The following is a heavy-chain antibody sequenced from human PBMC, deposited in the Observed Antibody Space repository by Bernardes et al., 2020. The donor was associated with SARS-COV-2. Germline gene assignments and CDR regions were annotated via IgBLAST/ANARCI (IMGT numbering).Heavy chain of an antibody. CDR3: ARIYSTSSFDFDY. CDR2: ISDDGTNK. J-gene: IGHJ4*02. D-gene: IGHD6-6*01. V-gene: IGHV3-33*01. Sequence: GGSLRLSCAASGFTFRSHGMHWVRQAPGKGLEWVAAISDDGTNKYYADCVKGRFTISRDNSKNTLYLQMNSLRAEDTAVYYCARIYSTSSFDFDYWGQGTLVTVSS. CDR1: GFTFRSHG.